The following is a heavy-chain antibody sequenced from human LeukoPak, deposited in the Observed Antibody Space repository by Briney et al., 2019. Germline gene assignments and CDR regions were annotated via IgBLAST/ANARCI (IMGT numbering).Heavy chain of an antibody. V-gene: IGHV3-23*01. Sequence: GGSLRLSCAGSGFTFSSYAMSWVRQAPGKGLEWVSAISGSGGSTYYADSVKGRFTISRDNSKNTLYLQMNSLRAEDTAVYYCAKLTSGSGSSALFDYWGQGTLVTVSS. CDR1: GFTFSSYA. CDR3: AKLTSGSGSSALFDY. CDR2: ISGSGGST. J-gene: IGHJ4*02. D-gene: IGHD3-10*01.